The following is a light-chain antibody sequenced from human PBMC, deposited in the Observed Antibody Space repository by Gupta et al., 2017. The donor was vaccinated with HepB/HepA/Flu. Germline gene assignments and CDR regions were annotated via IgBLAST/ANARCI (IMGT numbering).Light chain of an antibody. CDR1: ISDVVGHDF. CDR2: DVN. J-gene: IGLJ1*01. CDR3: SSYSTSSITYV. Sequence: QSALTQPASVSPSPGQSIAIPSSGIISDVVGHDFVSRYQLHPLEAPKLIIYDVNNPPSGVSDRFSGSKSGNTASLTISGLQAEDEADYYCSSYSTSSITYVFGTGTKVTVL. V-gene: IGLV2-14*03.